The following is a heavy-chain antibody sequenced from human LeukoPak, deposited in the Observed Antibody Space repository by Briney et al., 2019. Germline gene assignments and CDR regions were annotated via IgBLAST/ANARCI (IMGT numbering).Heavy chain of an antibody. Sequence: PGGSLRLSCAASEFTFSAYWMHWARQAPGKGLEWVASINHNGNVNYYVDSVKGRFTISRDNAKNSLYLQMSNLRAEDTAVYFCARGGGLDVWGQGATVTVSS. CDR2: INHNGNVN. D-gene: IGHD3-16*01. V-gene: IGHV3-7*03. CDR3: ARGGGLDV. J-gene: IGHJ6*02. CDR1: EFTFSAYW.